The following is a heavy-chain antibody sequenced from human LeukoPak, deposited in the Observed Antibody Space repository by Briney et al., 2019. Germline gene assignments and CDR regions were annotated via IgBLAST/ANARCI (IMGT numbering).Heavy chain of an antibody. CDR1: GYTFTSYD. CDR3: ASPKRFLEWLPYDY. J-gene: IGHJ4*02. D-gene: IGHD3-3*01. CDR2: MNPNNGNT. Sequence: ASVKVSCKASGYTFTSYDINWVRQATRQGLEWMGWMNPNNGNTGYAQKFQGRVTMTRNTSISTAYMELSSLRSEDTAVYYCASPKRFLEWLPYDYWGQGTLVTVSS. V-gene: IGHV1-8*01.